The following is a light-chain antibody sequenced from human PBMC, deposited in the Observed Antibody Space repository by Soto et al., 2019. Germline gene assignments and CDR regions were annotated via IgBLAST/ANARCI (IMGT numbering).Light chain of an antibody. J-gene: IGKJ4*01. CDR1: ERIYSAY. CDR3: QQYKTSLLT. V-gene: IGKV3-20*01. CDR2: GSS. Sequence: EVVFSQSPGTLSLSRRERATLSCRASERIYSAYLGWYQQKPGQAPRLLIYGSSSRATGIPDRFSGSGSGTDFTLIISSLQPYDFATYYCQQYKTSLLTFGGGTKVDI.